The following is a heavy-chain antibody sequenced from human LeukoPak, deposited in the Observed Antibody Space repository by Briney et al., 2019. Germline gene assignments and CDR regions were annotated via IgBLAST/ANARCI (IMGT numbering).Heavy chain of an antibody. CDR1: GYTFTGYY. CDR2: IKPNSGGT. CDR3: ARGSIVGATFDYFDY. V-gene: IGHV1-2*02. J-gene: IGHJ4*02. D-gene: IGHD1-26*01. Sequence: ASVKVSCKASGYTFTGYYIHWVRQAPGQGLEWMGWIKPNSGGTNYAQKFQGRVTMTRDTSISTAYMELSRLRSDDTAVYYCARGSIVGATFDYFDYWGQATLVTVSS.